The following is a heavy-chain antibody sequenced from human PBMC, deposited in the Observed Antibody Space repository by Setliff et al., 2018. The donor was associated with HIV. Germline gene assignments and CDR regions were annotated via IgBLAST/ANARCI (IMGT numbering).Heavy chain of an antibody. D-gene: IGHD3-10*01. V-gene: IGHV4-31*03. CDR3: ARAPESDYGSEPIFDY. CDR1: GGSISSGGYY. Sequence: SETLSLTCTVSGGSISSGGYYWSWIRQHPGKGLEWIGYIYYSGSTYYNPSLKSRVTISVDTSKNQFSLKLSSVTAADTAVYYCARAPESDYGSEPIFDYWGQGTLVTVS. J-gene: IGHJ4*02. CDR2: IYYSGST.